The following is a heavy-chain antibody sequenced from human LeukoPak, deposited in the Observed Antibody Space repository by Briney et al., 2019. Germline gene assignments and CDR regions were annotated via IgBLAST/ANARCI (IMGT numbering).Heavy chain of an antibody. Sequence: LTGGSLKLSCAASGFTFEDYGMSWVRQTPGKGLEWVSGIYWNGDSTAYADSGKGRFTISRDNAKNSLYLQMNSLRAEDTALYYCARRVDGSGRYRGYYYYYMDVWGKGTTVTISS. CDR1: GFTFEDYG. D-gene: IGHD3-10*01. J-gene: IGHJ6*03. V-gene: IGHV3-20*04. CDR3: ARRVDGSGRYRGYYYYYMDV. CDR2: IYWNGDST.